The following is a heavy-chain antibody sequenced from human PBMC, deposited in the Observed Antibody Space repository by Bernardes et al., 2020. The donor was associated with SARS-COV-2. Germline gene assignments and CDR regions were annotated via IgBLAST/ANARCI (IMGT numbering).Heavy chain of an antibody. V-gene: IGHV3-64D*06. CDR2: ISSDGDNK. J-gene: IGHJ4*02. CDR3: VKADYKFFWPSSGWGGHFFDN. CDR1: GFTFRSYS. Sequence: VGSLSLSCSASGFTFRSYSMHWVRQAPGQGLEYVSGISSDGDNKQYADSVEDRFTISRDNSKDTLYLQLTSLRLEDTAVYYCVKADYKFFWPSSGWGGHFFDNWGQGSLLTVSS. D-gene: IGHD6-19*01.